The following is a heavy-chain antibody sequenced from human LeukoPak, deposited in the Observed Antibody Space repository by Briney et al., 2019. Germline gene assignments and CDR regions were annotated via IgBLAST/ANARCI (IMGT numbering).Heavy chain of an antibody. J-gene: IGHJ4*02. CDR3: AKGDIVVVTGIIDY. V-gene: IGHV3-43*02. D-gene: IGHD2-21*02. CDR1: GFTFDDYA. Sequence: GGSLRLSCAASGFTFDDYARHWVRQAPGKGLEWVSLISGDGGSTYYADPVKGRFTISRDNSKNSLQLQMNSLRTEDTALYYCAKGDIVVVTGIIDYWGQGTLVTVSS. CDR2: ISGDGGST.